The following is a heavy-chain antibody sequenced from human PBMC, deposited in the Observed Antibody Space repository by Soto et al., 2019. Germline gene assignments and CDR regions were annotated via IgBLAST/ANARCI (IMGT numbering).Heavy chain of an antibody. D-gene: IGHD2-15*01. CDR1: GGSISSSSYY. J-gene: IGHJ4*02. CDR3: ARTTVAAIHFSFPPVDFDY. CDR2: IYYSGST. V-gene: IGHV4-39*01. Sequence: SETLSLTCTVSGGSISSSSYYWGWIRQPPGKGLEWIGGIYYSGSTYYNPSLKSRVTISVDTSKNQFSLKLSSVTAADTAVYYCARTTVAAIHFSFPPVDFDYWGQGTLVTVSS.